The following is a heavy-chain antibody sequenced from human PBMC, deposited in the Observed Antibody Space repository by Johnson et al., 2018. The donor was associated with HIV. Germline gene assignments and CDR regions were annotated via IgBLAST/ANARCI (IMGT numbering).Heavy chain of an antibody. CDR3: ARGDWDYYPDAFDI. CDR2: ISSSGSTI. J-gene: IGHJ3*02. D-gene: IGHD3-22*01. V-gene: IGHV3-48*04. CDR1: GFTFSSFG. Sequence: VQLVESGGGVVRPGRSLRLSCAASGFTFSSFGMHWVRQAPGKGLEWVSYISSSGSTIYYADSVKGRFTISRDNAKNSLYLQMNSLRAEDTAVYYCARGDWDYYPDAFDIWGQGTLVTVSS.